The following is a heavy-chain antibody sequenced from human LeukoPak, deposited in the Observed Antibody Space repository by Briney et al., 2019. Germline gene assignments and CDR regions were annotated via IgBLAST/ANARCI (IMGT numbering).Heavy chain of an antibody. Sequence: GASVKVSCKASGYTFTSYGISWVRQAPGQGLEWMGWISAYNGNTNYAQKLQGRVTMTTDTSTSTAYMELRSMRSDDTAVYYCARDLCSGGSCYSDYWGQGTLVTVSS. CDR1: GYTFTSYG. V-gene: IGHV1-18*01. CDR2: ISAYNGNT. CDR3: ARDLCSGGSCYSDY. J-gene: IGHJ4*02. D-gene: IGHD2-15*01.